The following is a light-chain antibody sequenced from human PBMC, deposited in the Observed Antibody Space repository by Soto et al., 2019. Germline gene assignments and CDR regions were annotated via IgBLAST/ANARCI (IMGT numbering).Light chain of an antibody. V-gene: IGKV1-39*01. J-gene: IGKJ4*01. CDR1: QSISTY. CDR3: QQSYSTPPT. Sequence: DIQMTQSPSSLSASVGARVTITSRASQSISTYLNWYKQKPGKAPELMSFAASSLQSGVPSRFSGSGSGTDFTLTISSLKPEDFETYYCQQSYSTPPTFGGGTKVDIK. CDR2: AAS.